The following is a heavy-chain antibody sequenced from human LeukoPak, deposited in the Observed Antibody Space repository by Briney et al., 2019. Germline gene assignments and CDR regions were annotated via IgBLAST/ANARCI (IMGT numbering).Heavy chain of an antibody. CDR2: ISYDGSNK. CDR1: GFTFSSYG. CDR3: ARGPRVAAAGTGGGAFDY. J-gene: IGHJ4*02. V-gene: IGHV3-30*03. D-gene: IGHD6-13*01. Sequence: QTGGSLRLSCAASGFTFSSYGMHWVRQAPGKGLEWVAVISYDGSNKYYADSVKGRFTISRDNSKNTLYLQMNSLRAEDTAVYYCARGPRVAAAGTGGGAFDYWGQGTLVTVSS.